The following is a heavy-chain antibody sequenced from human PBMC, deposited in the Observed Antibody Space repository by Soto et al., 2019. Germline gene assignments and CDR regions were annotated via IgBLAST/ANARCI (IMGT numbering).Heavy chain of an antibody. CDR1: GFTFSSYG. J-gene: IGHJ5*01. V-gene: IGHV3-30*18. Sequence: GGSLRLSCAASGFTFSSYGMHWVRQAPGKGLEWVAVISYDGSNKYYADSVRGRFTISRDNSKNTLYLQMNSMRAEDTAVYYCAKAGCSGGSCYGNWFASWGQGTLVTVSS. D-gene: IGHD2-15*01. CDR2: ISYDGSNK. CDR3: AKAGCSGGSCYGNWFAS.